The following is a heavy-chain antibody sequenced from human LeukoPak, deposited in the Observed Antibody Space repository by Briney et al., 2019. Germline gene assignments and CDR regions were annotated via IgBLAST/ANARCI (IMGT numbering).Heavy chain of an antibody. Sequence: SETLSLTCTVSGGSISSYYWSWIRQPPGKGLEWIGYIYYSGSTNYNPSLKSRVTISVDTSKNQFSLKLSSVTAADTAVYYCARAAIVVVPAAMMGLGWFDPWGQGTLVTVSS. CDR1: GGSISSYY. CDR3: ARAAIVVVPAAMMGLGWFDP. V-gene: IGHV4-59*01. J-gene: IGHJ5*02. D-gene: IGHD2-2*01. CDR2: IYYSGST.